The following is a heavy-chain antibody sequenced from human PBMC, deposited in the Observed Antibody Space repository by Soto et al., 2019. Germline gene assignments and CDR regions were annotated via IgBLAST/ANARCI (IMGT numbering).Heavy chain of an antibody. J-gene: IGHJ4*02. Sequence: ASVKVSCKASGYTFTGYYMLCVRQAPGQGLEWMGWINPNSGGTNYAQKFQGWVTMTRDTSISTASMELSRLRSDDTAVYYFASGLGSGYYSYYFDYWGQGTLVTVSS. CDR3: ASGLGSGYYSYYFDY. CDR2: INPNSGGT. V-gene: IGHV1-2*04. D-gene: IGHD3-22*01. CDR1: GYTFTGYY.